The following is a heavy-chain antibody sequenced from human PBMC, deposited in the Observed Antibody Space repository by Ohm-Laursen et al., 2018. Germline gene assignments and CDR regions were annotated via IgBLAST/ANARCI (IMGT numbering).Heavy chain of an antibody. V-gene: IGHV4-34*01. Sequence: SETLSLTCAVYGGSFSGYDWSWIRQPPGKGLEWIGEINHRGNTNYSPSLKSPVTMSVDTSRNHFSLELTSVTAADTAVYYCAREYSDDGGYRYDAFDVWGHGTVVTVSS. J-gene: IGHJ3*01. D-gene: IGHD2-15*01. CDR3: AREYSDDGGYRYDAFDV. CDR2: INHRGNT. CDR1: GGSFSGYD.